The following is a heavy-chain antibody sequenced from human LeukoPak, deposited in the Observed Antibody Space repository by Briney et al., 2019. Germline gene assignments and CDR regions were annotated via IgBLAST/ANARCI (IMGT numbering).Heavy chain of an antibody. CDR2: IYYSGST. J-gene: IGHJ3*02. CDR3: ARWGMYYDFWSGNDAFDI. Sequence: SETLSLTCTVSGGSISSSSYYWGWIRQPPGKGLEWIGSIYYSGSTYYNPSLKSRVTISVDTSKNQFPLKLSSVTAADTAVYYCARWGMYYDFWSGNDAFDIWGQGTMVTVSS. D-gene: IGHD3-3*01. V-gene: IGHV4-39*01. CDR1: GGSISSSSYY.